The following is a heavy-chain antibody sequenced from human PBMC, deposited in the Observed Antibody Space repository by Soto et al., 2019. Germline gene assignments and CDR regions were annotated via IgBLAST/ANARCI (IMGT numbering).Heavy chain of an antibody. D-gene: IGHD3-22*01. V-gene: IGHV3-30-3*01. CDR1: EFTFSTYV. Sequence: QVQLVESGGGVVQPERSLRLSCAASEFTFSTYVMHWVRQAPGKGLEWVALISFDGSDKYYADSVKGRFTISRDNSKNTLFLQMISLRPEDTAVYYCAREMIPMIMGGMSAMDVWGRGTTVTVSS. J-gene: IGHJ6*02. CDR3: AREMIPMIMGGMSAMDV. CDR2: ISFDGSDK.